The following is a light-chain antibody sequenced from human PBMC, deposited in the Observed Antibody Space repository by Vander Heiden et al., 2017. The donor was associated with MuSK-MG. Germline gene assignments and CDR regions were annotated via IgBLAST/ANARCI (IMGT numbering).Light chain of an antibody. CDR1: RSLFYNSNNQSY. Sequence: DIELTQSPAPLTVSLGERATINCKSSRSLFYNSNNQSYLAWYQKRPGQPPKVLLYCASTRESGIPDRFIGSGSGTDFTLTITSLQAEDVAVYFCQQYDAKPLTFGAGTRVEMK. CDR3: QQYDAKPLT. J-gene: IGKJ4*01. CDR2: CAS. V-gene: IGKV4-1*01.